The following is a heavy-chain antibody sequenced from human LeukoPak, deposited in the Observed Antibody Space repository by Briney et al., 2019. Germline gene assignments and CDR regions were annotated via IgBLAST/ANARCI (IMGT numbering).Heavy chain of an antibody. D-gene: IGHD3-3*01. CDR3: ARADFAFDI. CDR1: GGSISSSSYY. Sequence: SETLSLTCTVSGGSISSSSYYWGWIRQPPGKGLEWIGSIYYSGSTYYNPSLKSRVTISVDTSKNQFSLKLSSVTAADTAVYYCARADFAFDIWGQGTMVTVSS. J-gene: IGHJ3*02. CDR2: IYYSGST. V-gene: IGHV4-39*07.